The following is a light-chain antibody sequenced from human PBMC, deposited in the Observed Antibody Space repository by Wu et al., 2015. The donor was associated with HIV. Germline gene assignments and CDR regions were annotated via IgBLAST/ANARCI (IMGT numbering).Light chain of an antibody. CDR3: QQSNNWPRT. V-gene: IGKV3-15*01. CDR2: MPP. Sequence: WYQTRNLATAPTATSYLLMPPPRATDIPARFSGSGSETEFTLTIDSLQSEDFAVYYCQQSNNWPRTFGQGTKLEIK. J-gene: IGKJ2*01.